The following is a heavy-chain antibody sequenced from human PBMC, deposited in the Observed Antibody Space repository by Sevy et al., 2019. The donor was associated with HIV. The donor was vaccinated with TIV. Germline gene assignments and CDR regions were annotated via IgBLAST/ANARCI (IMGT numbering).Heavy chain of an antibody. J-gene: IGHJ4*02. V-gene: IGHV3-49*04. CDR2: LKHRAYGGTL. Sequence: GGSLRLSCTASGFIFGDYAMSWVRQAPGKGLEWVAFLKHRAYGGTLDYAASVKGRFTISRDDSKSVAHLQMNDLKTEDTAIYYCTWWKGAQSIFDYWGQGALVTVSS. CDR1: GFIFGDYA. CDR3: TWWKGAQSIFDY. D-gene: IGHD2-15*01.